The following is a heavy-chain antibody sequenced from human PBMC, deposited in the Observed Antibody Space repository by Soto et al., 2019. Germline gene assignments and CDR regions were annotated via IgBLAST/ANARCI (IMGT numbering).Heavy chain of an antibody. CDR2: IYYSGST. CDR1: GGSISSGDYY. D-gene: IGHD3-3*01. V-gene: IGHV4-31*03. CDR3: ARWWSGSRQGFDP. Sequence: QVQLQESGPGLVKPSQTLSLTCTVSGGSISSGDYYWSWIRQHPGKGLEWIGYIYYSGSTYYNPPLKSRVTISVETSKNQFSLKLSSVTAGDTAVYYCARWWSGSRQGFDPWGQGTLVTVSS. J-gene: IGHJ5*02.